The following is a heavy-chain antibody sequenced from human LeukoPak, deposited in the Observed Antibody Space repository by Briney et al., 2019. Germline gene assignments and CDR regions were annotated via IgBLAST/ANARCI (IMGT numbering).Heavy chain of an antibody. V-gene: IGHV4-34*01. CDR1: GGSFSGYY. D-gene: IGHD3-16*02. CDR2: INHSGST. CDR3: ARGPTYDYVWGSYRPPLDY. Sequence: PSETLSLTCAVYGGSFSGYYWSWIRQPPGKGLEWIGEINHSGSTNYNPSLKSRVTISVDTSKNQFSLKLRSVTAADTAVYYCARGPTYDYVWGSYRPPLDYWGQGTLVTVSS. J-gene: IGHJ4*02.